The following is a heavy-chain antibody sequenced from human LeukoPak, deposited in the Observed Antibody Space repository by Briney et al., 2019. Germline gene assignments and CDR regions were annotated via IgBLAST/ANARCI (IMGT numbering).Heavy chain of an antibody. V-gene: IGHV1-8*01. CDR1: GYTFTSYD. Sequence: ASVKVSCKASGYTFTSYDINWVRQATGQGLEWMGWMNPNSGNTGYAQKFQGRVTMTRNTSISTAYMELSSLRSEDTAVYYCARGGAVTTVVFYYYYMDVRGKGTTVTVSS. D-gene: IGHD4-11*01. J-gene: IGHJ6*03. CDR2: MNPNSGNT. CDR3: ARGGAVTTVVFYYYYMDV.